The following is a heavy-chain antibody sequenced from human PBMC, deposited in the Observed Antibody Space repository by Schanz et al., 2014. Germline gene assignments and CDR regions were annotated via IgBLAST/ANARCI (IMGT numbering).Heavy chain of an antibody. J-gene: IGHJ4*02. CDR2: ITTSTSYT. D-gene: IGHD3-10*01. CDR1: GFTFSDNF. Sequence: QVQLVESGGGLVKPGGSLRLSCAASGFTFSDNFMSWIRQAPGKGLEWISYITTSTSYTNYADSVKGRFTISRDNAKKSLFLQMNSLRAEDTAVYYCTRGSGSRSYGWYYDSWGQGTLVTVSS. V-gene: IGHV3-11*06. CDR3: TRGSGSRSYGWYYDS.